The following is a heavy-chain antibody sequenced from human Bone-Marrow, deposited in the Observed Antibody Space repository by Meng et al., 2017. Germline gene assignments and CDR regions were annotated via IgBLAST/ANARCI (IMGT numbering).Heavy chain of an antibody. CDR2: IIPIFGTA. CDR3: ARGHTYDYVWGSYRFDY. Sequence: QLVQSGAEVKKPGSSVKVSCKASGGTFSSYAISWVRQAPGQGLEWMGGIIPIFGTANHAQKFQGRVTITADKSTSTAYMELSSLRSEDTAVYYCARGHTYDYVWGSYRFDYWGQGTLVTVSS. CDR1: GGTFSSYA. J-gene: IGHJ4*02. V-gene: IGHV1-69*06. D-gene: IGHD3-16*02.